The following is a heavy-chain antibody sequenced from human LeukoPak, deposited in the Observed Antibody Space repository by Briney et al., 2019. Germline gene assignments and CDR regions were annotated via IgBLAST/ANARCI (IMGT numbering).Heavy chain of an antibody. D-gene: IGHD4-17*01. CDR1: GYTFTGYY. CDR2: TIPIFGTA. V-gene: IGHV1-69*06. J-gene: IGHJ4*02. CDR3: ARGPPPYGDYPADY. Sequence: GASVKVSCKASGYTFTGYYMHWVRQAPGQGLEWMGGTIPIFGTANYAQKFQGRVTITADKSTSTAYMELSSLRSEDTAVYYCARGPPPYGDYPADYWGQGTLVTVSS.